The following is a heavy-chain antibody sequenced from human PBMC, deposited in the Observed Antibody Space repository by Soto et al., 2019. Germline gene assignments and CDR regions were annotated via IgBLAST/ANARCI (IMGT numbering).Heavy chain of an antibody. CDR1: GGSISSGDYY. V-gene: IGHV4-30-4*01. J-gene: IGHJ3*02. CDR2: IYYSGST. D-gene: IGHD3-22*01. Sequence: QVQLQESGPGLVKPSQTLSLTCTVSGGSISSGDYYWSWIRQPPGKGLEWIGYIYYSGSTYYNPSLKSRVTISADTSKNQFSLKLSSVTAADTAVYYCARASFDYYDSSGYMRNDAFDIWGQGTMVTVSS. CDR3: ARASFDYYDSSGYMRNDAFDI.